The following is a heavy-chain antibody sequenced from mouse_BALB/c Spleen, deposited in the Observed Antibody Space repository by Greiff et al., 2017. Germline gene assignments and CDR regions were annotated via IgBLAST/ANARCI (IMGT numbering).Heavy chain of an antibody. CDR1: GFSLTDYG. CDR3: ANAYYGNYDAMDY. V-gene: IGHV2-6-5*01. CDR2: IWGGGST. Sequence: QVQLQQSGPGLVAPSQSLSITCTVSGFSLTDYGVSWIRQPPGKGLEWLGVIWGGGSTYYNSALKSRLSISKDNSKSQVFLKMNSLQTDDTAMYYCANAYYGNYDAMDYWGQGTSVTVSS. D-gene: IGHD2-10*01. J-gene: IGHJ4*01.